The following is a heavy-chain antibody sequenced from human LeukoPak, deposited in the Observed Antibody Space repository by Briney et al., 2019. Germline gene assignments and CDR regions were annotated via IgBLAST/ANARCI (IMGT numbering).Heavy chain of an antibody. V-gene: IGHV3-66*02. Sequence: GGSLRLSCAASGFTVSSNYMSWVRQAPGKGLEWVSVIYSGGSTYYADSVKGRFTISRDNSKNTLYLQMNSLRVEDTAVYYCARVPIAARHFDYWGQGTLVTVSS. J-gene: IGHJ4*02. CDR1: GFTVSSNY. CDR2: IYSGGST. D-gene: IGHD6-6*01. CDR3: ARVPIAARHFDY.